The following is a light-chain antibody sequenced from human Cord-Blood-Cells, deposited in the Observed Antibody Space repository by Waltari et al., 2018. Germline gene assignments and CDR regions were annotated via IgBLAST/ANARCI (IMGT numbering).Light chain of an antibody. V-gene: IGLV1-40*01. Sequence: QSLLTQPPSVSGAPGQRVTSSCTGSSCNSGAGYDVHWYQQLPGTAPKRLIYGNSNRPSGVPDRFSGSKSGTSASLAITGLQAEDEADYYCQSYDSSLSKVFGGGTKLTVL. J-gene: IGLJ3*02. CDR3: QSYDSSLSKV. CDR1: SCNSGAGYD. CDR2: GNS.